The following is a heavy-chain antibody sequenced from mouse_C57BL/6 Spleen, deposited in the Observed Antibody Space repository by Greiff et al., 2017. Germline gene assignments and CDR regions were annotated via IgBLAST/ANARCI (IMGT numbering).Heavy chain of an antibody. CDR3: ARTWTAQASWFAY. D-gene: IGHD3-2*02. CDR1: GYTLTSYW. Sequence: QVQLQQPGAELVRPGSSVKLSCKASGYTLTSYWMHWVKQRPIQGLEWIGNIDPSDSETHYNQKFKDKATLTVDKSSSTAYMQLSSLTSEDSAVYYCARTWTAQASWFAYWGQGTLVTVSA. CDR2: IDPSDSET. V-gene: IGHV1-52*01. J-gene: IGHJ3*01.